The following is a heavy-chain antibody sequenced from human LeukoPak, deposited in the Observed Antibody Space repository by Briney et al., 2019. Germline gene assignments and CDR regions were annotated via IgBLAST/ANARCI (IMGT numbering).Heavy chain of an antibody. CDR1: GGSISSYY. Sequence: SETLSLTCTVSGGSISSYYWSWIRQPPGKGLEWIGYIYYSGSTNYNPSLKSRVTISVDTSKNQFSLKLSSVTAADTAVYYCARGYYGEKAFDIWAKGQWSPSLQ. J-gene: IGHJ3*02. CDR3: ARGYYGEKAFDI. V-gene: IGHV4-59*01. D-gene: IGHD4-17*01. CDR2: IYYSGST.